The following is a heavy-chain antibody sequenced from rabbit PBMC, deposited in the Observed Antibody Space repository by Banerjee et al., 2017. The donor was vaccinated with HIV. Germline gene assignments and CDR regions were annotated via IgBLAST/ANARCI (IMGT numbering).Heavy chain of an antibody. CDR2: IDTGSSGFT. D-gene: IGHD1-1*01. CDR3: ARDTSSSFSSYGMDL. Sequence: CIASGVSFSGDSYMCWVRQAPGRGLEWIACIDTGSSGFTYFASWAKGRFTISKTSSTTVTLQMTSLTAADTATYFCARDTSSSFSSYGMDLWGPGTLVTVS. J-gene: IGHJ6*01. CDR1: GVSFSGDSY. V-gene: IGHV1S40*01.